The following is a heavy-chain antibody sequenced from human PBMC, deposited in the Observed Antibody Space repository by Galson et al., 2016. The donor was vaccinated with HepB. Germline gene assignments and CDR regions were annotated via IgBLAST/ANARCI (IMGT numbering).Heavy chain of an antibody. Sequence: SLRLSCAASGFTFTTYNMNWVRQAPGKRLEWVSSFGTTTTYIYYADSVKGRFTISRDNAKNSLYLQMNGLRDEDTALYYCARGLDSWGQGTMVTVSS. CDR2: FGTTTTYI. CDR1: GFTFTTYN. J-gene: IGHJ3*01. V-gene: IGHV3-21*01. D-gene: IGHD2-21*01. CDR3: ARGLDS.